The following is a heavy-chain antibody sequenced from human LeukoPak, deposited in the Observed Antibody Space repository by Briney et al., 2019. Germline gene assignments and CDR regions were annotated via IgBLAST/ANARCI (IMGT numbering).Heavy chain of an antibody. CDR2: ISYDGSKK. CDR3: AKEIQLWSCFDD. Sequence: GGSLRLSCAASGFTFSSYGMHWVRQAPGKGLEWVAVISYDGSKKYYADSVKGRFTISRDNSKNTLSLQMNSLRAVDTAVYYCAKEIQLWSCFDDWGQGTLVTVSS. V-gene: IGHV3-30*18. J-gene: IGHJ4*02. CDR1: GFTFSSYG. D-gene: IGHD5-18*01.